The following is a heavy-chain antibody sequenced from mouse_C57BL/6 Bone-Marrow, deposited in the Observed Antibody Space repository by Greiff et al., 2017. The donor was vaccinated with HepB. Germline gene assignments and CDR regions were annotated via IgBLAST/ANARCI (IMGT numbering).Heavy chain of an antibody. Sequence: VQLQQSGAELVRPGASVKLSCKASGYTFTDYYINWVKQRPGQGLEWIARIYPGSGNTYYNEKFKGKATLTAEKSSSTAYMQLSSLTSEDSAVYFCARSRGYGSSYFWFAYWGQGTLVTVSA. CDR3: ARSRGYGSSYFWFAY. CDR2: IYPGSGNT. D-gene: IGHD1-1*01. CDR1: GYTFTDYY. V-gene: IGHV1-76*01. J-gene: IGHJ3*01.